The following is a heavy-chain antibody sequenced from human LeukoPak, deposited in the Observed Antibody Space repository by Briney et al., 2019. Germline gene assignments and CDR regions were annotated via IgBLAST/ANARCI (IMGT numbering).Heavy chain of an antibody. V-gene: IGHV3-66*01. CDR1: GFTFSSYE. CDR3: AVNYYDSSGYYPYFDY. Sequence: GGSLRLSCAASGFTFSSYEMNWVRQAPGKGLAWVSVIYCGGCTYYADSVMGRFTISRDNPKNTLYLQMNTLRAEDTAVYYCAVNYYDSSGYYPYFDYWGQGTLVTVSS. D-gene: IGHD3-22*01. J-gene: IGHJ4*02. CDR2: IYCGGCT.